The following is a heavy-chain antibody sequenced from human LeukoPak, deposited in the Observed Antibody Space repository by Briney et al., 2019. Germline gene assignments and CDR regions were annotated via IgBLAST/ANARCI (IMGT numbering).Heavy chain of an antibody. Sequence: GGSLRLSCAASGFTFSSYGMHWVRQAPGKGLEWVAVIWYDGSNKYYADSVKGRFTISRDNSKNTLYLQMNSLRAEDTAVYYCARDKDTAMGGPFDYWGQGTLVTVSS. D-gene: IGHD5-18*01. CDR1: GFTFSSYG. J-gene: IGHJ4*02. CDR2: IWYDGSNK. V-gene: IGHV3-33*01. CDR3: ARDKDTAMGGPFDY.